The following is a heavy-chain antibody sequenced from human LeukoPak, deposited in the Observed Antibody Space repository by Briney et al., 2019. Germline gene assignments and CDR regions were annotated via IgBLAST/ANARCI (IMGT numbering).Heavy chain of an antibody. CDR2: IHYSGST. CDR3: ARDRVGQQLVGRNYYYYYMDV. J-gene: IGHJ6*03. Sequence: SETLSLTCTVSGASISSSTYYWGWIRQPPGKGLEWIGSIHYSGSTYYNPSLKSRVTISVDTSKNQFSLKLRSVTAADTAVYYCARDRVGQQLVGRNYYYYYMDVWGKGTTITISS. V-gene: IGHV4-39*07. CDR1: GASISSSTYY. D-gene: IGHD6-13*01.